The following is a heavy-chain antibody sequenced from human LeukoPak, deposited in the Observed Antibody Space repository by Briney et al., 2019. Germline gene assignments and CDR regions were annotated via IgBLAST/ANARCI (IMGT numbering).Heavy chain of an antibody. D-gene: IGHD3-22*01. Sequence: ASVKVSCKASGYTFTSYGISWVRQAPGQGLEWMGWSSIYNGNTKYAQKLQGRVTMTTDTSTSTAYMELRSLRSDDTAVYYCAREVRPGYWYFDPWGRGTLVTVSS. J-gene: IGHJ2*01. CDR3: AREVRPGYWYFDP. V-gene: IGHV1-18*01. CDR1: GYTFTSYG. CDR2: SSIYNGNT.